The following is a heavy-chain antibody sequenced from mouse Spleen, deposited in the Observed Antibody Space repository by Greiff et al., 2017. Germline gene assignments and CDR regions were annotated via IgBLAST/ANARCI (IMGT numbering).Heavy chain of an antibody. V-gene: IGHV1-82*01. CDR1: GYAFSSSW. D-gene: IGHD3-2*01. Sequence: QVQLQQSGPELVKPGASVKISCKASGYAFSSSWMNWVKQRPGKGLEWIGRIYPGDGDTNYNGKFKGKATLTADKSSSTAYMQLSSLTSEDSAVYFCAREGDSSGYPAWFAYWGQGTLVTVSA. CDR2: IYPGDGDT. J-gene: IGHJ3*01. CDR3: AREGDSSGYPAWFAY.